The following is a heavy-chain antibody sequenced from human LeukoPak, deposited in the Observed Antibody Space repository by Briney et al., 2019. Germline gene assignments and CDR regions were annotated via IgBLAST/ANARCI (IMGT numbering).Heavy chain of an antibody. CDR2: INHSGST. CDR1: GGSFSGYY. CDR3: ARGVVAVAAATDPMDV. J-gene: IGHJ6*02. V-gene: IGHV4-34*01. D-gene: IGHD6-19*01. Sequence: SETLSLTCAVHGGSFSGYYWSWIRQPPGKGLEWIGEINHSGSTNYNPSLKSRVTISVDTSKNQFSLKLSSVTAADTAVYYCARGVVAVAAATDPMDVWGQGTTVTVSS.